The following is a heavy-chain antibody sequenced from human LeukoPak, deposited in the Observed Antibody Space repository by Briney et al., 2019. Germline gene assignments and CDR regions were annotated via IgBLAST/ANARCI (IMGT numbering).Heavy chain of an antibody. V-gene: IGHV3-21*04. CDR3: ARDQGFRHASSNAFDI. CDR1: GFTFSSYS. Sequence: GGSLRLSCAASGFTFSSYSMNWVRQAPGKGLEWVSSISSSSSYIYYADSVKGRFTISRDNAKNSLYLQMNSLRAEDTAVYYCARDQGFRHASSNAFDIWGQGTMVTVSS. CDR2: ISSSSSYI. J-gene: IGHJ3*02. D-gene: IGHD3-16*01.